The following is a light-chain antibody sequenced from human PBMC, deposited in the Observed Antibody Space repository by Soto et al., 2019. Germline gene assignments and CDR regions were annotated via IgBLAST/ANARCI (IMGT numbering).Light chain of an antibody. CDR1: QSISSW. Sequence: DIQMTQSPSTLSASVGDRVTITCRASQSISSWLAWYQQKPGKAPKLLIYDASSLESGVPSRFSGSGSGTEFTPNIRRLRPDYFSTYYCQQYNSYWTFGQGTKVEIK. J-gene: IGKJ1*01. CDR2: DAS. V-gene: IGKV1-5*01. CDR3: QQYNSYWT.